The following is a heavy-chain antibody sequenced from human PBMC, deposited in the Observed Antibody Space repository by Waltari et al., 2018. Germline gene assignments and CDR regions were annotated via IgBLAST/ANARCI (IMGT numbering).Heavy chain of an antibody. J-gene: IGHJ6*02. CDR2: IIPIFGTA. CDR3: ARVGKTPYYYYGMDV. Sequence: QVQLVQSGAEVKKPGASVKVSCKASGYTFTSYDINWVRQATGQGLEWMGWIIPIFGTANYAQKFQGRVTITADESTSTAYMELSSLRSEDTAVYYCARVGKTPYYYYGMDVWGQGTTVTVSS. CDR1: GYTFTSYD. D-gene: IGHD2-15*01. V-gene: IGHV1-69*01.